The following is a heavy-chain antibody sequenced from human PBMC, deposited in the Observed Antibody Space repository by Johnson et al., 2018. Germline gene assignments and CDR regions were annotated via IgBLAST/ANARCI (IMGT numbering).Heavy chain of an antibody. CDR1: GFTFSSYG. D-gene: IGHD3-10*01. V-gene: IGHV3-33*01. J-gene: IGHJ6*02. CDR3: ASEFGLVWGTYYYYVVDV. CDR2: IYYDGSNK. Sequence: QVQLVQSGGGVVQPGRSLRLSCAASGFTFSSYGMHWVRQAPGKGLEWVAVIYYDGSNKYYADSVKGRFTISRDNSRNTLYLQMNSLRAEGTAVYYCASEFGLVWGTYYYYVVDVWGQGTTVTVSS.